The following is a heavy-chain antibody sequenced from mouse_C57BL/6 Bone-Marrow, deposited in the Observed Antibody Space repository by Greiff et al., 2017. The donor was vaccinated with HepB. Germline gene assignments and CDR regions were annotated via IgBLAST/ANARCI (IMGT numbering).Heavy chain of an antibody. CDR3: ARWENDGYPDWYFDV. CDR2: IYPGDGDT. V-gene: IGHV1-80*01. CDR1: GYAFSSYW. D-gene: IGHD2-3*01. J-gene: IGHJ1*03. Sequence: QVQLQQSGAELVKPGASVKISCKASGYAFSSYWMNWVKQRPGKGLEWIGQIYPGDGDTNYNGKFKGKATLTADKSSSTAYMQLSSLTSEDSAVYFCARWENDGYPDWYFDVWGTGTTVTVSS.